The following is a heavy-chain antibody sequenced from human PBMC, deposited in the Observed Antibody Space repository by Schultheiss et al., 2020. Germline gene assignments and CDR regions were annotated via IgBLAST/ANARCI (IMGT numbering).Heavy chain of an antibody. CDR3: ASKGYYDSSGPFDY. J-gene: IGHJ4*02. Sequence: SETLSLTCTVSGGSISSYYWSWIRQPPGKGLEWIGYIYYSGSTNYNPSLKSRVTISVDTSKNQFSLKLSSVTAADTAVYYCASKGYYDSSGPFDYWCQGTLVTVSS. CDR1: GGSISSYY. V-gene: IGHV4-59*01. CDR2: IYYSGST. D-gene: IGHD3-22*01.